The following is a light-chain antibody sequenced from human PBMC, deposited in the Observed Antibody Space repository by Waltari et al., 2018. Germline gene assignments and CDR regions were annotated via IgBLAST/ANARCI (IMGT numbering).Light chain of an antibody. Sequence: TQSPSTLSASVGDRVTITCRASQSISSWLAWYHQKPGKAPKLLLYDASSLESGVPSRFSGSGSGTEFTLTISSLQPDDFATYYCQQYNSYWTFGQGTKVEIK. CDR3: QQYNSYWT. V-gene: IGKV1-5*01. CDR2: DAS. J-gene: IGKJ1*01. CDR1: QSISSW.